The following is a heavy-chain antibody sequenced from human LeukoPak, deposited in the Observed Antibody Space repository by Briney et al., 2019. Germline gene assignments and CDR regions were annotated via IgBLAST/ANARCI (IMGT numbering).Heavy chain of an antibody. J-gene: IGHJ4*02. CDR2: IYYSGST. V-gene: IGHV4-39*07. CDR1: GGSISSSSYY. D-gene: IGHD3-22*01. Sequence: PSETLSLTCTVSGGSISSSSYYWGWIRQPPGKGLEWIGSIYYSGSTYYNPSLKSRVTISVDTSKNQFSLKLSSVTAADTAVYYCARAAPTYYYDSSGFPLDYWGQGTLVTVSS. CDR3: ARAAPTYYYDSSGFPLDY.